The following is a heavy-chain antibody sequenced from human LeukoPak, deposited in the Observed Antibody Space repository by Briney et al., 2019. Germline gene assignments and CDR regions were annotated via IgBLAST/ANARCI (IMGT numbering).Heavy chain of an antibody. Sequence: SETLSLTCTVSGGSISSYYWSWIRQPPGKGLEWIGYIYYSGSTNYNPSLKSRVTISVDTSKNQFSLKLSSVTATDTAVYYCARDLSPIWYFDLWGRGTLVTVSS. D-gene: IGHD3-3*02. V-gene: IGHV4-59*01. CDR1: GGSISSYY. CDR3: ARDLSPIWYFDL. CDR2: IYYSGST. J-gene: IGHJ2*01.